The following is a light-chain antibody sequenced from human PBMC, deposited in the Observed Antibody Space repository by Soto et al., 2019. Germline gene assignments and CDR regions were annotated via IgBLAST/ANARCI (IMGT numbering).Light chain of an antibody. J-gene: IGLJ1*01. Sequence: QSVLSQPASVSGSPGQSMTVSCTGTSSDVGGYNSVSWYQQHPGKAPKLMIYDVTNRPSGVSDRFSGSKSGNTASLTISGLQAEDEADFYCSSYTTSHTLVFGTGTKVTVL. CDR1: SSDVGGYNS. CDR3: SSYTTSHTLV. V-gene: IGLV2-14*01. CDR2: DVT.